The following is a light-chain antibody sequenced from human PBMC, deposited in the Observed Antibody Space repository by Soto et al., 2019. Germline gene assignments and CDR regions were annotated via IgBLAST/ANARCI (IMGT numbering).Light chain of an antibody. V-gene: IGKV1-13*02. J-gene: IGKJ4*01. CDR3: HQFKSYHT. CDR2: DAS. CDR1: QAISTA. Sequence: AIQLTQSPSSLSASVGDRVTITCRASQAISTALAWYQQKPGKAPKLLIHDASNLESGVPSRFSGSGSGTDFSLSISSLQPEDFATYDCHQFKSYHTFGGGTKVEIK.